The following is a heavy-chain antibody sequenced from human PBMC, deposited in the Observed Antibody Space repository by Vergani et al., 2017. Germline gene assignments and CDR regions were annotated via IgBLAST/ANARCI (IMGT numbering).Heavy chain of an antibody. D-gene: IGHD3-10*01. CDR1: GGSISSYY. CDR3: ARDHYGAGNWFDP. CDR2: IYYGGST. Sequence: QVQLQESGPGLVKPSETLSLTCTVSGGSISSYYWSWIRQPPGKGLEWIGYIYYGGSTNYNPSLKSRVTISVDTSKNQFSLKLSSVTAADTAVYYCARDHYGAGNWFDPWGQGTLVTVSS. V-gene: IGHV4-59*01. J-gene: IGHJ5*02.